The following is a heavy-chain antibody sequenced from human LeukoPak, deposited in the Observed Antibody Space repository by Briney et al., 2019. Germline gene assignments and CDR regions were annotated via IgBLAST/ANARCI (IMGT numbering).Heavy chain of an antibody. CDR2: ISGDNANT. V-gene: IGHV1-18*01. CDR3: ARGNAMVRGADYYYYIDV. Sequence: ASVKVSCKSSGYTFTNYGISWVRQAPGQGLEWMGWISGDNANTNDAQKLQGRVTITTDTSTSTAYMELRSLRSDDTAVYYCARGNAMVRGADYYYYIDVWGTGTTVTVSS. J-gene: IGHJ6*03. D-gene: IGHD3-10*01. CDR1: GYTFTNYG.